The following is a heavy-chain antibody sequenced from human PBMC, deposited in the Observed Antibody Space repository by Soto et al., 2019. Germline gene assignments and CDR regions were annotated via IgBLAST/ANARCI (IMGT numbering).Heavy chain of an antibody. D-gene: IGHD3-22*01. CDR3: AKDLLVVYSRMYAFDI. J-gene: IGHJ3*02. CDR1: GFTFSSYA. V-gene: IGHV3-23*01. CDR2: ISGSGGST. Sequence: PLGSLRLSCAASGFTFSSYAMSCVRQAPGKGLEWVSAISGSGGSTYYADSVKGRFTISRDNSKNTLYLQMNSLRAEDTAVYYCAKDLLVVYSRMYAFDIWVQGTMVTVSS.